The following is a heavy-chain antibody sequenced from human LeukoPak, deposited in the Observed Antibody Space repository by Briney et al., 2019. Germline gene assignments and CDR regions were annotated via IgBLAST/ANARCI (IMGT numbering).Heavy chain of an antibody. CDR1: GYTFTGYY. CDR3: AREEDVDTAMVSDY. Sequence: ASVKVSCKSSGYTFTGYYMHWVRQAPGQGLAWMGWINPNSGGTNYAQKFQGRVAMSRDTSISTAYMELSRLRSDDTGVYYCAREEDVDTAMVSDYWGQGTLVTVSS. D-gene: IGHD5-18*01. CDR2: INPNSGGT. V-gene: IGHV1-2*02. J-gene: IGHJ4*02.